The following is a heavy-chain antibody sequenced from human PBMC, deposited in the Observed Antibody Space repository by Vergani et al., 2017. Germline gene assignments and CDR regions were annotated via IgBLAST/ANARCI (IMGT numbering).Heavy chain of an antibody. Sequence: EVRLLDSGGGLVQPGGFLRLFCAASGFRVSDNYMSWVRPAPGKGLEWVSILYVVGTSDYADSVKGRFTVSRDISKNTLHLQLNSLRVEDTAVYFCSYGMDVWGQGTTVTVSS. CDR2: LYVVGTS. CDR1: GFRVSDNY. CDR3: SYGMDV. J-gene: IGHJ6*02. V-gene: IGHV3-66*01.